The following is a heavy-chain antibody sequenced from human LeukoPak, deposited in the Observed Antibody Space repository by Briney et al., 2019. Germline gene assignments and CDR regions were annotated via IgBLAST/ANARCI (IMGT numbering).Heavy chain of an antibody. D-gene: IGHD1-26*01. V-gene: IGHV1-69*13. CDR1: GGTFSSYV. J-gene: IGHJ6*02. CDR2: IIPIFGTA. CDR3: ASPTIVQVGATYGYYYGMDV. Sequence: SVKVSCKASGGTFSSYVISWVRQAPGQGLEWMGGIIPIFGTANYAQKFQGRVTITADESTSTAYMELSSLRSEDTAVYYCASPTIVQVGATYGYYYGMDVWGQGTTVTVSS.